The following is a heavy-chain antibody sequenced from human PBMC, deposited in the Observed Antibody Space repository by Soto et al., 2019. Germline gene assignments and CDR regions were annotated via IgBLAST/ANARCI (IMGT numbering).Heavy chain of an antibody. J-gene: IGHJ4*02. CDR2: ISPYNGNT. D-gene: IGHD3-22*01. Sequence: QVQLVQSGAEVKQPGASVKVSCKVSGYTFVSYGIAWVRQAPGQGLEWMGWISPYNGNTNYAQKLQGRVTMTTDTSTSPAYMDLKSLRSDDTAVYYCVRDQYFFDSSGYYDYWGQGTLVTVSS. V-gene: IGHV1-18*01. CDR1: GYTFVSYG. CDR3: VRDQYFFDSSGYYDY.